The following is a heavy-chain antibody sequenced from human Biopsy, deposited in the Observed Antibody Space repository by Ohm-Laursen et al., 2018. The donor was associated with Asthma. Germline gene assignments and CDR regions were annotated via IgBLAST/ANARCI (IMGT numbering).Heavy chain of an antibody. Sequence: SQTLSLTCPVSYGSITSGGYYWTWIRQTPGKGLEWIGESDHRGNTNTNATLKSRVTISKAKSANEFSLKMKSVTAADTAIYYCARGPEWSGLDIWGQGTTVTVSS. D-gene: IGHD3-3*01. J-gene: IGHJ6*02. CDR1: YGSITSGGYY. CDR2: SDHRGNT. V-gene: IGHV4-30-2*01. CDR3: ARGPEWSGLDI.